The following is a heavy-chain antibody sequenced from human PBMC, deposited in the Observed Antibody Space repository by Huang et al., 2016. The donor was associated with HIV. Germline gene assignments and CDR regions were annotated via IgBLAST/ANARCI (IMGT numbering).Heavy chain of an antibody. V-gene: IGHV3-11*04. Sequence: QVQLVESGGGLVKPGGSLRLSCAASVFTFSDFYMSWIRQARGKGLEWVSYNSSSGSTIYYADSVKGRFTISRDNAKNSLYLQMNSLRAEDTAVYYCARRWIQLWSLTLDYWGQGTLVTVSS. CDR2: NSSSGSTI. CDR3: ARRWIQLWSLTLDY. CDR1: VFTFSDFY. J-gene: IGHJ4*02. D-gene: IGHD5-18*01.